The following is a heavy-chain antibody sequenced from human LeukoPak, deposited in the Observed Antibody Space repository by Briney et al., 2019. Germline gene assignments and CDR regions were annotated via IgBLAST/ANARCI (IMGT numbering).Heavy chain of an antibody. V-gene: IGHV1-46*01. CDR1: GYTFTSNY. D-gene: IGHD3-10*01. J-gene: IGHJ5*02. Sequence: GVSVKVSCKAFGYTFTSNYMHWVRQAPGQGPEWMGVISPSGGSTTYAQKFQGRVTLTRDMSTSTDYLELSSLRSEDTAVYYCARVQPPPYGSGSYYLVLSWFDPWGQGTLVTVSS. CDR2: ISPSGGST. CDR3: ARVQPPPYGSGSYYLVLSWFDP.